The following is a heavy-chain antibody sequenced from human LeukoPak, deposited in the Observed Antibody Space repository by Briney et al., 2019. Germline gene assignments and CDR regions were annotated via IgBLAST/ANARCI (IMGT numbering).Heavy chain of an antibody. J-gene: IGHJ6*02. V-gene: IGHV1-69*13. CDR3: ARGRWGLRHYYGMDV. CDR2: IIPIFGTA. Sequence: SVTVSCKASGGTFSSYAISWVRQAPGQGLEWMGGIIPIFGTANYAQKFQGRVTITADESTSTAYMELSSLRSEDTAVYYCARGRWGLRHYYGMDVWGQGTTVTAS. CDR1: GGTFSSYA. D-gene: IGHD2-21*02.